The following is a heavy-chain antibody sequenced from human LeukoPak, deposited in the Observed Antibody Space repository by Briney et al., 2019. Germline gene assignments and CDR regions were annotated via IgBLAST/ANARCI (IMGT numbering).Heavy chain of an antibody. CDR2: INHSGST. Sequence: SETLSLTCAVYGGSFSGYYWSWIRQPPGKGLEWIGEINHSGSTNYNPSLKSRVTISVDTSKNQFSVKLSSVTAADTAVYYCVSSINWYYFDSWGQGALVTVSS. CDR3: VSSINWYYFDS. D-gene: IGHD1-1*01. V-gene: IGHV4-34*01. J-gene: IGHJ4*02. CDR1: GGSFSGYY.